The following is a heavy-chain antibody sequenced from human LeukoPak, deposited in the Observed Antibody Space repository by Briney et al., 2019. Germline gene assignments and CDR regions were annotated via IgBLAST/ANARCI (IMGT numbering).Heavy chain of an antibody. Sequence: PGGSLRLSCAASGFTVSTNYVSWVRQVPGKGLEWVSVIYRSGSTYYADSVKGRFTISRDNSKNTLYLQMNRLRAEDTAVYYCARDSGHDAFDIWGQGTMVAVSS. V-gene: IGHV3-53*01. CDR1: GFTVSTNY. CDR3: ARDSGHDAFDI. CDR2: IYRSGST. J-gene: IGHJ3*02.